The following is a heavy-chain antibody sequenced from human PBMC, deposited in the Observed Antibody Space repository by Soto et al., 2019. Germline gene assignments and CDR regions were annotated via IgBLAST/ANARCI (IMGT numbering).Heavy chain of an antibody. CDR3: ARRNVAATLFWFDP. D-gene: IGHD2-15*01. V-gene: IGHV1-18*01. J-gene: IGHJ5*02. CDR2: ISAYNGNT. Sequence: GASVKVSCKASGYTFASYGISWVRQAPGQGLEWMGWISAYNGNTNYAQKLQGRVTMTTDTSTSTAYMELRSLRSDDTAVYYCARRNVAATLFWFDPWGQGTLVTVSS. CDR1: GYTFASYG.